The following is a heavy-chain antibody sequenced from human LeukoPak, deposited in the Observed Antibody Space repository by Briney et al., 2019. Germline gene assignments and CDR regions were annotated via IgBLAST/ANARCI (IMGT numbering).Heavy chain of an antibody. V-gene: IGHV3-53*01. D-gene: IGHD3-10*01. Sequence: PGGSLRLSCAASGFTASNNCMSWVRQAPGKGLEWVSVISTGGSTYYADSVKGRFTLSRDNSKNTLSLQMNSLRVDDTAVYYCAREGAGFQHWGQGTLVTVSS. CDR1: GFTASNNC. CDR3: AREGAGFQH. J-gene: IGHJ1*01. CDR2: ISTGGST.